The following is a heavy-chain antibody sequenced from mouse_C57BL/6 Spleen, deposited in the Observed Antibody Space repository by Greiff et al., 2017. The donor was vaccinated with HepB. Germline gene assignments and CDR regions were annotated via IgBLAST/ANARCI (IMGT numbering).Heavy chain of an antibody. Sequence: KQSCKASGYTFTSYWMHWVKQRPGRGLEWIGRIDPNSGGTKYNEKFKSKATLTVDKPSSTAYMQLSSLTSEDSAVYYCASSNWSYYAMDYWGQGTSVTVSS. CDR3: ASSNWSYYAMDY. CDR2: IDPNSGGT. J-gene: IGHJ4*01. V-gene: IGHV1-72*01. CDR1: GYTFTSYW. D-gene: IGHD4-1*02.